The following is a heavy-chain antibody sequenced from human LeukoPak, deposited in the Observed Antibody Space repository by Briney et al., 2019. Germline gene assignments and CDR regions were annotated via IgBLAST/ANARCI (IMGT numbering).Heavy chain of an antibody. CDR2: ISGSGGST. J-gene: IGHJ4*02. D-gene: IGHD5-12*01. V-gene: IGHV3-23*01. Sequence: GGSLRLSCAASGFTFSSYAMSWVRQAPGKGLEWVSAISGSGGSTYCADSVKGRFTISRDNSKNTLYLQMGSLRAEDMAVYYCASGGGYSGYWGQGTLVTVSS. CDR1: GFTFSSYA. CDR3: ASGGGYSGY.